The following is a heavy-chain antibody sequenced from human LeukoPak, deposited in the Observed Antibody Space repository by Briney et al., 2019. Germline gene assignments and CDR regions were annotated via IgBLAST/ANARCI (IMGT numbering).Heavy chain of an antibody. Sequence: ASVKVSCKASGYTFTGYYMHWVRQAPGQGLEWMGWINPNSGGTNYAQKFQGWVTMPRDTSISTAYMELSRLRSDDTAVYYCAASTSPSSWFDPWGQGTLVTVSS. CDR2: INPNSGGT. D-gene: IGHD2-2*01. CDR3: AASTSPSSWFDP. V-gene: IGHV1-2*04. J-gene: IGHJ5*02. CDR1: GYTFTGYY.